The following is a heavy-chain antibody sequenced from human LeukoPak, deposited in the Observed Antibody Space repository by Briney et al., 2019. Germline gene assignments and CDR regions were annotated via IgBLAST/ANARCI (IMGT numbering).Heavy chain of an antibody. D-gene: IGHD3-10*01. CDR2: IRSTSNTI. CDR1: GFTFSNYG. Sequence: GGSLRLSCTASGFTFSNYGMNWVRQAPGKGLEWVSYIRSTSNTIYYADSVKGRFTISRDNAKNSLYLQMDNLRAEDTAVYYCATDDGGHYYGSGSLRCWGQGTLVTVSS. CDR3: ATDDGGHYYGSGSLRC. J-gene: IGHJ4*02. V-gene: IGHV3-48*04.